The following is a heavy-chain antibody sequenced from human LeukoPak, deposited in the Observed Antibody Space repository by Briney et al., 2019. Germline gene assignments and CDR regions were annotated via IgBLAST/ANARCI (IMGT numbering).Heavy chain of an antibody. CDR1: GFAFDEHG. CDR3: ARAPITSPFYFDY. V-gene: IGHV3-20*04. D-gene: IGHD2-2*01. J-gene: IGHJ4*02. CDR2: INWSGGST. Sequence: PGGSLRLSCTASGFAFDEHGMSWVRQVPGKGLEWVSGINWSGGSTGYAYPLRGRFTISRDNAKNSLYLQMDSLRAEDTALYYCARAPITSPFYFDYWGQGTLVTVSS.